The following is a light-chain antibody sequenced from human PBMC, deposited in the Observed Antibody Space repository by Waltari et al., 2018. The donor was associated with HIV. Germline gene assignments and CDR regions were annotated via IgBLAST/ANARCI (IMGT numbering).Light chain of an antibody. CDR1: QSVSSY. J-gene: IGKJ4*01. Sequence: IALTQSPATLSSSPGERATLSCRASQSVSSYLASYQQKPGQAPRLLIYDASNRANGIPARFSGSGSGTDFTLTISSLEPEDFAVYYCQQRSNWPPTFGGGTKVEIK. CDR2: DAS. CDR3: QQRSNWPPT. V-gene: IGKV3-11*01.